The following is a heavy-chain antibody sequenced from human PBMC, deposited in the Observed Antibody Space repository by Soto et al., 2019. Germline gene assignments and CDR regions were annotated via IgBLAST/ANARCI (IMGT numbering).Heavy chain of an antibody. CDR2: IYYSGST. J-gene: IGHJ4*02. D-gene: IGHD5-18*01. CDR3: ARAVDTAMVSVDFDY. CDR1: GGSVSSGSYY. Sequence: PSETLSLTYTVSGGSVSSGSYYWSWIRQPPGKGLEWIGYIYYSGSTNYNPSLKSRVTISVDTSKNQFSLKLSSVTAADTAVYYCARAVDTAMVSVDFDYWGQGTLVTVSS. V-gene: IGHV4-61*01.